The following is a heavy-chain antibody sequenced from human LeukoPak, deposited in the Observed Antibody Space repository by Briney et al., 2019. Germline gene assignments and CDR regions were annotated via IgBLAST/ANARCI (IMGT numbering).Heavy chain of an antibody. D-gene: IGHD3-16*02. CDR1: GFTFDDYG. J-gene: IGHJ4*02. V-gene: IGHV3-23*01. CDR3: AKSTQLRGGIATDFDS. Sequence: GGSLRLSCAASGFTFDDYGMTWVRQAPGKGLEWVSAISGSGGSTYYADSVKGRFTISRDNSKNTLYLQMNSLRAEDTAVYYCAKSTQLRGGIATDFDSWGQGTLVTVSS. CDR2: ISGSGGST.